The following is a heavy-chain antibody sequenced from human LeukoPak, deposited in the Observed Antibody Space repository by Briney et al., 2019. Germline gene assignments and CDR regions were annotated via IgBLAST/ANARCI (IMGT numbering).Heavy chain of an antibody. Sequence: PSETLSLTCTVSGGSISSYYWSWIRQPPGKGLGWIGYIYYSGSTNYNPSLKSRVTISVDTSKSQFSLKLSSVTAADTAVYYCARGLTGVYYDYVWGSYRTYYFDYWGQGTLVTVSS. D-gene: IGHD3-16*02. V-gene: IGHV4-59*01. CDR1: GGSISSYY. CDR3: ARGLTGVYYDYVWGSYRTYYFDY. J-gene: IGHJ4*02. CDR2: IYYSGST.